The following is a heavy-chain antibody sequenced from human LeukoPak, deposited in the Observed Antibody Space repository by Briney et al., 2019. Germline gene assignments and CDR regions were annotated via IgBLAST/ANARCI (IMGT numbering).Heavy chain of an antibody. D-gene: IGHD6-13*01. V-gene: IGHV3-74*01. CDR2: INIDGSRT. Sequence: GGSLRLSCAASGFTSSNYWMHWVRQAPGKGLVWVSRINIDGSRTNYADSVKGRITISRDNSKNTLHLQMNTLRAEDTAVYYCASRIATAGSVDYWGQGTLVTVSS. CDR3: ASRIATAGSVDY. CDR1: GFTSSNYW. J-gene: IGHJ4*02.